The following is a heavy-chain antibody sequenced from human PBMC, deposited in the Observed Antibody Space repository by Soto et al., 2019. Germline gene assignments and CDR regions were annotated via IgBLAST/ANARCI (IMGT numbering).Heavy chain of an antibody. Sequence: GGSLRLSCAASGFTFSSYSMNWVRQAPGKGLEWVSAISGSGGSTYYADSVTGRFTISRDNSKNTLYLQMNSLRAEDTAVYYCAGFGGSGSSISCLGTEAFDSWGKGKMVTASS. D-gene: IGHD2-2*01. J-gene: IGHJ3*01. CDR3: AGFGGSGSSISCLGTEAFDS. V-gene: IGHV3-23*01. CDR1: GFTFSSYS. CDR2: ISGSGGST.